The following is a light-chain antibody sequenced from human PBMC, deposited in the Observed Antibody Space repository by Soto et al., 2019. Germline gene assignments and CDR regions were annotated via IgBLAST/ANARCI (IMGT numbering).Light chain of an antibody. CDR3: QQRYSHRLN. V-gene: IGKV1-9*01. CDR2: SAS. J-gene: IGKJ4*01. Sequence: IQLTQSPSSLSASVGDRVTITCRASQGITSYLAWYQQRPGKAPGLLIYSASTLQSGVPSRFSGSGYGTDFSLTISNLQPEDFATYFCQQRYSHRLNCGRGTKVDIK. CDR1: QGITSY.